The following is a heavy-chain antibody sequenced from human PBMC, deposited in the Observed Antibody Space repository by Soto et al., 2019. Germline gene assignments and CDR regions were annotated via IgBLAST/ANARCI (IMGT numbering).Heavy chain of an antibody. J-gene: IGHJ4*02. V-gene: IGHV4-39*01. CDR1: GGCISSSSYY. CDR3: ATTRLSNYYDSSGPRRGSFDY. CDR2: IYYSGST. Sequence: SETLSLTCTVSGGCISSSSYYWGWIRQPPGKGLEWIGSIYYSGSTYYNPSLKSRVTISVDTSKNQFSLKLSSVTAADTAVYYCATTRLSNYYDSSGPRRGSFDYWGQGTLVTVSS. D-gene: IGHD3-22*01.